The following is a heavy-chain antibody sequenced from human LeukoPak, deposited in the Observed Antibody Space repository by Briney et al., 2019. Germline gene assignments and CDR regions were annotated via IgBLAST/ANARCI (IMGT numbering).Heavy chain of an antibody. D-gene: IGHD4-11*01. J-gene: IGHJ4*02. CDR3: ARDYSNYGGYFDY. V-gene: IGHV1-69*05. Sequence: EASVKVSCKASGGTFSSYAISWVRQAPGQGLEWMGRIIPIFGTANYAQKFQGRVTITTDESTSTAYMELSSLRSEDTAVYYCARDYSNYGGYFDYWGQGTLVTVSS. CDR1: GGTFSSYA. CDR2: IIPIFGTA.